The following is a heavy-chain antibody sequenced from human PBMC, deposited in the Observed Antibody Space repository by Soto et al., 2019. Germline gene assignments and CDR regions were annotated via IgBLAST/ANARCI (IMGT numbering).Heavy chain of an antibody. Sequence: PSETLSLTCTVSGGSISSSSYYWGWIRQPPGKGLEWIGSIYYSGSTYYNPSLKSRVTISVDTSKNQFSLKLSSVTAADTAVYYCADETYYYDSSGYYENWIFDYWGQGTLVTVSS. J-gene: IGHJ4*02. CDR3: ADETYYYDSSGYYENWIFDY. V-gene: IGHV4-39*01. D-gene: IGHD3-22*01. CDR2: IYYSGST. CDR1: GGSISSSSYY.